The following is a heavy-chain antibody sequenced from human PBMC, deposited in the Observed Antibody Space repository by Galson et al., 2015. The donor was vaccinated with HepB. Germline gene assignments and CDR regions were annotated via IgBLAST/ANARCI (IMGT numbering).Heavy chain of an antibody. J-gene: IGHJ3*02. V-gene: IGHV1-69*13. D-gene: IGHD3-16*02. CDR2: IIPIFGTA. Sequence: SVKVSCKASGGTFSSYAISWVRQAPGQGLEWMGGIIPIFGTANYAQKFQGRVTITADESTSTAYMELSSLRSEDTAVYYCARDAAHGLRLGELSYDAFDIWGQGTMVTVSS. CDR1: GGTFSSYA. CDR3: ARDAAHGLRLGELSYDAFDI.